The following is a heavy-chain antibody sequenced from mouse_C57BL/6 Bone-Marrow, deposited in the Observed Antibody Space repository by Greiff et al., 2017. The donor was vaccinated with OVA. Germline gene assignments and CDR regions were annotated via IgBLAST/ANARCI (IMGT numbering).Heavy chain of an antibody. Sequence: VQLKESGPELVKPGASVKISCKASGYAFSSSWMNWVKQRPGKGLEWIGRIYPGDGDTNYNGKFKGKATLTADKSSSTAYMQLSSLTSEDSAVYFCARDGGYYYGSSGDFDVWGTGTTVTVSS. D-gene: IGHD1-1*01. V-gene: IGHV1-82*01. CDR2: IYPGDGDT. J-gene: IGHJ1*03. CDR1: GYAFSSSW. CDR3: ARDGGYYYGSSGDFDV.